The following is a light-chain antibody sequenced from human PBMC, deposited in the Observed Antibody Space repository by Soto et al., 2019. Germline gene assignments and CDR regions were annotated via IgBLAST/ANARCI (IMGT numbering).Light chain of an antibody. J-gene: IGKJ1*01. V-gene: IGKV1-17*01. Sequence: IQMTQSPSSLSASVGDRVTITCRASQAIRNDLGWYQQKPGKAPNLLIFGASNLQAGVPSRFSGSGSGTEFTLTISSLQPDDFATYYCQQYDSYWGTFGQGTKVDI. CDR1: QAIRND. CDR2: GAS. CDR3: QQYDSYWGT.